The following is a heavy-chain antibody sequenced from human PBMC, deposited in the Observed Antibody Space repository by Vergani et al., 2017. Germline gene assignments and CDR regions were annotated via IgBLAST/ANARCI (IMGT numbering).Heavy chain of an antibody. CDR1: EFTFSNYA. CDR2: ISGSGVSA. V-gene: IGHV3-23*01. Sequence: EVQSLESGGGLVQPGGSLRLTCAASEFTFSNYAMNWVRQAPGEGLEWVSGISGSGVSAYYTDSVKGRFTISRDNSKNMLFLQMNNLRTEDTAIYYCAKQYFVSGNYLFDYWGQGTLVTVSS. D-gene: IGHD3-10*01. CDR3: AKQYFVSGNYLFDY. J-gene: IGHJ4*02.